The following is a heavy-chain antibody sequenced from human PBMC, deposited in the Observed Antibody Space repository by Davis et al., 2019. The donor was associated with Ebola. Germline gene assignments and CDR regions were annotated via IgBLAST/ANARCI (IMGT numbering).Heavy chain of an antibody. CDR3: VRDLSYSSSLVYYYYGMDV. J-gene: IGHJ6*04. D-gene: IGHD6-6*01. CDR2: IYYSGST. CDR1: GGSISSYY. V-gene: IGHV4-59*12. Sequence: MPSETLSLTCTVSGGSISSYYWSWIRQPPGKGLEWIGYIYYSGSTNYNPSLMSRVTISVDKSKNQFSLKLSSVTAADTAVYYCVRDLSYSSSLVYYYYGMDVWGKGTTVTVSS.